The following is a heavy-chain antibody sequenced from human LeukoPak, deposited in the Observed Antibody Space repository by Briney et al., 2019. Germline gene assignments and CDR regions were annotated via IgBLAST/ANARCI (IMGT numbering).Heavy chain of an antibody. CDR1: GFTLSSYV. J-gene: IGHJ4*02. Sequence: PGGSLRLSCAASGFTLSSYVMHWVRQAPGEGLEWVSVTGHSGDPTYYADSVKGRFTISRDNSKNMLYLQMNSLRAEDTAVYYCAKDLVITMVRGVHDYWGQGTLVTVSS. V-gene: IGHV3-23*01. CDR3: AKDLVITMVRGVHDY. D-gene: IGHD3-10*01. CDR2: TGHSGDPT.